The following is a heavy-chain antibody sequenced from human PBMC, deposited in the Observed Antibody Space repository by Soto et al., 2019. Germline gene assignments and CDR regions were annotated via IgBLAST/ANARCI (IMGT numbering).Heavy chain of an antibody. CDR2: INHGGST. V-gene: IGHV4-34*01. CDR1: GGSYSGYY. D-gene: IGHD6-19*01. J-gene: IGHJ4*02. Sequence: TCAVYGGSYSGYYWSWIRQPPGKGLEWTGEINHGGSTNYNPSLKSRVTISVDTSKNQFSLKLSSVTAADTAVYYCARINSGVAGTVDYWGQGTLVTVSS. CDR3: ARINSGVAGTVDY.